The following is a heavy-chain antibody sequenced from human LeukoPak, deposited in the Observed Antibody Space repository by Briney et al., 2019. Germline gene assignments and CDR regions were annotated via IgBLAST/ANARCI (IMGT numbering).Heavy chain of an antibody. D-gene: IGHD6-13*01. CDR1: GFTFSSYE. CDR2: ISSSDSTI. J-gene: IGHJ4*02. V-gene: IGHV3-48*03. Sequence: GGSLRLSCAASGFTFSSYEMNWVRQAPGKGLEWVSYISSSDSTIYYADSVKGRFTISRDNAKNSLYLQMNSLRAEDTAVYYCASTAAAAGYYFDYWGQGTLVTVSS. CDR3: ASTAAAAGYYFDY.